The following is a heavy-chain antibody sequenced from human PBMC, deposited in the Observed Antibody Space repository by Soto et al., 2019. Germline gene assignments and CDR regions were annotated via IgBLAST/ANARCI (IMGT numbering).Heavy chain of an antibody. D-gene: IGHD2-15*01. CDR2: ISDSGSVT. CDR1: GFTFSNYY. V-gene: IGHV3-11*01. J-gene: IGHJ3*02. Sequence: QVQLVDSGGGLVKPGGSLRLSCAASGFTFSNYYMTWIRQAPGKGLEWISYISDSGSVTYYADSVQGRFYISRDNAKNSLFLEMNDLRVDDTAFYYCARCLLEVDDPFDIWGQGTMVTVSS. CDR3: ARCLLEVDDPFDI.